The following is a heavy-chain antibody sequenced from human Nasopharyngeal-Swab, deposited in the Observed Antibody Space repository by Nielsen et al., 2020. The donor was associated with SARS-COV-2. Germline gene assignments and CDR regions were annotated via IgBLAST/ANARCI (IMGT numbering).Heavy chain of an antibody. CDR3: ARSHIVVVTDAFDI. CDR2: INPNSGGT. Sequence: VRQMPGKGLEWMGRINPNSGGTNYAQKFQGWVTMTRDTSISTAYMELSRLRSDDTAVYYCARSHIVVVTDAFDIWGQGTMVTVSS. V-gene: IGHV1-2*04. D-gene: IGHD2-21*02. J-gene: IGHJ3*02.